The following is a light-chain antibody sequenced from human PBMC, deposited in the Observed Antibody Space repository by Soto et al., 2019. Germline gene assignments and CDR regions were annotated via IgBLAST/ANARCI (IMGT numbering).Light chain of an antibody. CDR1: SSDIGGYNF. CDR2: AVT. J-gene: IGLJ2*01. CDR3: TSYTTSSPLV. V-gene: IGLV2-14*01. Sequence: QSALTQPASVSGSPGQSITISCTGTSSDIGGYNFVSWYRQHPGKAPKLLIYAVTNRPSGVPDRFSGSKSGNTASLTISGLQAEEEAVYYCTSYTTSSPLVFGGGTKLTVL.